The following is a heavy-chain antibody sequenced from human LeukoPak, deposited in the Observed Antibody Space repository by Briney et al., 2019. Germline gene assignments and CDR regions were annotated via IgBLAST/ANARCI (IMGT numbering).Heavy chain of an antibody. CDR2: TYYRSRWYN. CDR3: ARDEDSSGYFAFDI. V-gene: IGHV6-1*01. Sequence: SQTLSLTCAISGDSVSSNSAAWNWIRRSPSRGLEWLGRTYYRSRWYNDYAVSVKSRITINPDTSKNQFSLQLNSVTPEDTAVYYCARDEDSSGYFAFDIWGQGTMVTVSS. D-gene: IGHD3-22*01. CDR1: GDSVSSNSAA. J-gene: IGHJ3*02.